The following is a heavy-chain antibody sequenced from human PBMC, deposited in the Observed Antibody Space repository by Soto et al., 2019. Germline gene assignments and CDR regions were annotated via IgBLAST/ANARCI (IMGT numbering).Heavy chain of an antibody. J-gene: IGHJ4*02. V-gene: IGHV3-30*18. D-gene: IGHD4-17*01. CDR2: ISYDGSNK. CDR3: AKFGTVTNTFHDY. CDR1: GFTFSSYG. Sequence: GGSLRLSCAASGFTFSSYGMHWVRQAPGKGLEWVAVISYDGSNKYYADSVKGRFTISRDNSKNTLYLQMNSLRAEDTAVYYCAKFGTVTNTFHDYWGQGTLVTV.